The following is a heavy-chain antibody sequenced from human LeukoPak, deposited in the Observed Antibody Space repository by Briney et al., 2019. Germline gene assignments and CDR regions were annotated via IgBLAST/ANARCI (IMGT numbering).Heavy chain of an antibody. J-gene: IGHJ5*02. CDR1: GDSISSGIYS. CDR3: ARQEAGWFDP. CDR2: MYIRGST. V-gene: IGHV4-61*02. Sequence: PSETLSLTCTVSGDSISSGIYSWSWIRRPAGKGLEWIGCMYIRGSTNYNPSLKSRVTLSLDTSKNQFSLKLTSVTAADTAVYYCARQEAGWFDPWGQGTLVTVSS.